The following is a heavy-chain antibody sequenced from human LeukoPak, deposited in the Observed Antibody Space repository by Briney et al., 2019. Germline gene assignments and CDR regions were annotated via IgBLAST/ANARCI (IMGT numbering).Heavy chain of an antibody. D-gene: IGHD6-13*01. CDR3: ARRTTLRYSSSRSAHGGGDGFDP. J-gene: IGHJ5*02. CDR2: INHSGST. CDR1: GGSFSGYY. Sequence: SETLSLTCAVYGGSFSGYYWSWIRQPPGKGLEWIGEINHSGSTNYNLSLKSRVTISVDTSKNQFSLKLSSVTAADTAVYYCARRTTLRYSSSRSAHGGGDGFDPWGQEPRVTVSS. V-gene: IGHV4-34*01.